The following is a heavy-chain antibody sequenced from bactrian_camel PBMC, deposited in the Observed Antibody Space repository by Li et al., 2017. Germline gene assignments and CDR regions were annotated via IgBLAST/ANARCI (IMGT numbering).Heavy chain of an antibody. CDR3: AARRHVLECGLYSSDAFGY. Sequence: HVQLVESGGGSVSAGGSLTLSCSTGGHRHNTYCMGWFRQAPGKGREGLATIYAGDGDTWYADSVKGRFTISQDTAQKSVFLEMNSLKPEDTAMYYCAARRHVLECGLYSSDAFGYWGQGTQVTVS. CDR1: GHRHNTYC. J-gene: IGHJ6*01. CDR2: IYAGDGDT. V-gene: IGHV3S1*01. D-gene: IGHD1*01.